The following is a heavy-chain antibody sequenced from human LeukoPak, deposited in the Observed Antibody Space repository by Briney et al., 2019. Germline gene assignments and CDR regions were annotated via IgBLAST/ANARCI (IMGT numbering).Heavy chain of an antibody. V-gene: IGHV5-51*01. J-gene: IGHJ4*02. Sequence: GESLKISCKGLGYDFSTYWNAWVRQRPGKGLEWMGIIYPGDSESKYNPSLQGQVTISADKSISTAYLQWSSLKASDTAIYYCARIEGSTFDYWGQGTLVTVSP. CDR1: GYDFSTYW. CDR2: IYPGDSES. CDR3: ARIEGSTFDY.